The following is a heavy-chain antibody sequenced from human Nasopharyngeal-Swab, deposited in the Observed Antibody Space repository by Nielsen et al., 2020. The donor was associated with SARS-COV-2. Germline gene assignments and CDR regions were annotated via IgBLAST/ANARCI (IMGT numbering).Heavy chain of an antibody. CDR1: GFTFSSYS. V-gene: IGHV3-21*01. D-gene: IGHD3-3*01. J-gene: IGHJ6*02. Sequence: GESLKISCAASGFTFSSYSMNWVRQAPGKGLEWVSSISSSSSYIYYADSVKGRFTISRDNAKNSLYLRMNSLRAEDTAVYYCARDKDFWSGYYDTTTNYGMDVWGQGTTVTVSS. CDR2: ISSSSSYI. CDR3: ARDKDFWSGYYDTTTNYGMDV.